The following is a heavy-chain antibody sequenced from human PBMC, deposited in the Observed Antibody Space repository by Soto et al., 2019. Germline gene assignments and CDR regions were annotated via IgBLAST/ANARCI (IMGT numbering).Heavy chain of an antibody. J-gene: IGHJ5*02. V-gene: IGHV1-18*04. CDR3: ASVGDIVVVGPWFYP. D-gene: IGHD2-2*01. CDR2: ISADNGDT. Sequence: QVHLVQSGAEVKKPGASVKVSCKASGYIFTNYGITWVRQAPGQGLEWMGWISADNGDTKYAQSLQDRVTMTTDTSTSTAYMELRSLRSDDTAVYYCASVGDIVVVGPWFYPWGQGSLLTVSS. CDR1: GYIFTNYG.